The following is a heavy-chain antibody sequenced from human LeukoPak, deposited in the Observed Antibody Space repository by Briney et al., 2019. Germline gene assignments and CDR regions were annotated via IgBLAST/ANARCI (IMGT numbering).Heavy chain of an antibody. V-gene: IGHV4-38-2*02. J-gene: IGHJ3*02. Sequence: SETLSLTCIVSGYSISSGFHWGWIRQPPGKGLEWIGTKYHTGSTYYNPSLRSRVTISVDTSKNQFSLKLTTVTAADTAVYYCARDGQRCSSSNCYSADIWGQGTMVTVSS. CDR3: ARDGQRCSSSNCYSADI. CDR1: GYSISSGFH. CDR2: KYHTGST. D-gene: IGHD2-2*02.